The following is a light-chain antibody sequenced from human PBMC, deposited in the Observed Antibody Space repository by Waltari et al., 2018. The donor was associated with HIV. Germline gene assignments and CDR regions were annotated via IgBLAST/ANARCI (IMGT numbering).Light chain of an antibody. Sequence: VLTQSPGTLSLSSGKRGTLCCRASQTINSNYLAWYQHKPGLSPRLLIYYASNRAAGIPDRFSGGGSATDFTLTINSLQPADFATYYCQQYHAYPVTFGGGTKVESK. J-gene: IGKJ4*01. CDR2: YAS. V-gene: IGKV3-20*01. CDR1: QTINSNY. CDR3: QQYHAYPVT.